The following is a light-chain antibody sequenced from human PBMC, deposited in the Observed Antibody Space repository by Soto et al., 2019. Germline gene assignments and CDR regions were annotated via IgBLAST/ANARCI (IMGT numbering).Light chain of an antibody. CDR2: LAS. CDR1: QSLLYNSNNRDY. J-gene: IGKJ1*01. CDR3: LQYLRLPQT. V-gene: IGKV4-1*01. Sequence: DVVLTQSPDSLTVSLGERATINCKSSQSLLYNSNNRDYLAWYQQKPGQTPKLLIYLASTREYGVPDRFTGSGSGTAFTLTISSLQAEDVAVYYCLQYLRLPQTFGQGTKVEMK.